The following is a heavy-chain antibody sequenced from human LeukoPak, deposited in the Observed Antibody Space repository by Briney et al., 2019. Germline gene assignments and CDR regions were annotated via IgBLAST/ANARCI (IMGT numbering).Heavy chain of an antibody. CDR1: GYTFTGYY. D-gene: IGHD2-2*01. CDR3: ARNIVVVPAATSGYYGMDV. V-gene: IGHV1-2*02. Sequence: ASVKVSCKASGYTFTGYYMHWVRQAPGQGLGWMGWINPNSGGTNYAQKFQGRVTMTRDTSISTAYMELSRLRSDDTAVYYCARNIVVVPAATSGYYGMDVWGQGTTVTVPS. CDR2: INPNSGGT. J-gene: IGHJ6*02.